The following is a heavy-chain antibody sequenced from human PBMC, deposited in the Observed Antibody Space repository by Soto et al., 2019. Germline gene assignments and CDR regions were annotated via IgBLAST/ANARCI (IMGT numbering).Heavy chain of an antibody. Sequence: QVQLVESGGGVVQPGRSLRLSCAASGFTFSSYAMHWVRQAPGKGLEWVAVISYDGSNKYYADSVKGRFTISRDNSKNTLYLQMNSLRAEDTAVYYCARDYYDFWSGYYTPFGYWGQGTLVTVSS. V-gene: IGHV3-30-3*01. J-gene: IGHJ4*02. D-gene: IGHD3-3*01. CDR3: ARDYYDFWSGYYTPFGY. CDR1: GFTFSSYA. CDR2: ISYDGSNK.